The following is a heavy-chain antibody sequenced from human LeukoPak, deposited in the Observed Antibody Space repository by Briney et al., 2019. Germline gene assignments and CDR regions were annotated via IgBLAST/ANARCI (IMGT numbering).Heavy chain of an antibody. V-gene: IGHV1-18*01. J-gene: IGHJ6*02. D-gene: IGHD5-24*01. CDR2: ISAYSGDT. CDR1: GYTFTSYG. CDR3: ARVVLGRRWLQTSYYYGMDV. Sequence: GASVKVSCKASGYTFTSYGISWVRQAPGQGLEWMGWISAYSGDTNYAQKFQGRVTITADESTSTAYLELSSLTSEDTAVYYCARVVLGRRWLQTSYYYGMDVWGQGTTVTVSS.